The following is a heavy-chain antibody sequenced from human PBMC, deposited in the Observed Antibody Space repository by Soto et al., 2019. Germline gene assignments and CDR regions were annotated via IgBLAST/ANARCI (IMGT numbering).Heavy chain of an antibody. CDR2: IIPIFGTA. CDR3: AREQPITNGYSYGYYYYGMDV. V-gene: IGHV1-69*13. D-gene: IGHD5-18*01. CDR1: GGTFSSYA. Sequence: SVKVSCKASGGTFSSYAISWVRQASGQGLEWMGGIIPIFGTANYAQKFQGRVTITADESTSTAYMELSSLRSEDTAVYYCAREQPITNGYSYGYYYYGMDVWGQGTTVTVSS. J-gene: IGHJ6*02.